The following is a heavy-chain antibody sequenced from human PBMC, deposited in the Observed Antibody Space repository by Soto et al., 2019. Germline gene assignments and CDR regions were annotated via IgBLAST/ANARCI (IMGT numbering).Heavy chain of an antibody. CDR1: GFTVSSNY. CDR2: IYSGGST. D-gene: IGHD4-17*01. V-gene: IGHV3-53*04. CDR3: ACSYGDYYYYYMDV. Sequence: GGSLRLSCAASGFTVSSNYMSWVRQAPRKGLEWVSVIYSGGSTYYADSVKGRFTISRHNSKNTLYLQMNSLRAEDTAVYYCACSYGDYYYYYMDVWGKGTTVTVSS. J-gene: IGHJ6*03.